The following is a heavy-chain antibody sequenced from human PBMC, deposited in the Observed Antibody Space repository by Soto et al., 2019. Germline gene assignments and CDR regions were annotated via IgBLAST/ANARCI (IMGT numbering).Heavy chain of an antibody. CDR1: GGSISSSNW. J-gene: IGHJ6*02. CDR3: ASPDYYDSSGYSLGMDF. Sequence: QVQLQESGPGLVKPSGTLSLTCAVSGGSISSSNWWSWVRQPPGKGLEWIGEIYHSGSTNYNPSLTSRVTISVDKSKNPFSLQVSSVTAADTAVYYCASPDYYDSSGYSLGMDFWGQGSTVTVSS. CDR2: IYHSGST. D-gene: IGHD3-22*01. V-gene: IGHV4-4*02.